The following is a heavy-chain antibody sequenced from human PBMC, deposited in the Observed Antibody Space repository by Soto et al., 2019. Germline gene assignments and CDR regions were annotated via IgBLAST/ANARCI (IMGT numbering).Heavy chain of an antibody. V-gene: IGHV4-39*01. Sequence: PSATLSLTCTFSGESISSSNSHGGLTRQAPGKGLEYIGSVYYGGAIFYSGNIYYNLSLKSRVTISVDTSKNQFSLRLSSVTAADTGVYYCVRYDRINMKPYSPEGFHIWGQGTMVTVSS. CDR2: VYYGGAIFYSGNI. D-gene: IGHD3-3*02. J-gene: IGHJ3*02. CDR1: GESISSSNSH. CDR3: VRYDRINMKPYSPEGFHI.